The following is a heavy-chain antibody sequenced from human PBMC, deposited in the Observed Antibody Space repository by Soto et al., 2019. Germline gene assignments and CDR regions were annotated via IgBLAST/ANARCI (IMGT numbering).Heavy chain of an antibody. CDR3: ARISPLLSDSSGYYHINYYGMDV. J-gene: IGHJ6*02. D-gene: IGHD3-22*01. CDR2: IDWDDDK. Sequence: GSGPTLVNPTQTLTLTCTFSGFSLSTSGMSVSWIRQPPGKALEWLARIDWDDDKYYSTSLKTRLTISKDTSKNQVVLTMTNMDPVDTATYYCARISPLLSDSSGYYHINYYGMDVWGQGTTVTVSS. CDR1: GFSLSTSGMS. V-gene: IGHV2-70*11.